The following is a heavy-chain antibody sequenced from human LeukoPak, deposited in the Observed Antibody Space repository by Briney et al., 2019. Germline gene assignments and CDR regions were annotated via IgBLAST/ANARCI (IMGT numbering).Heavy chain of an antibody. CDR1: GYSISSGYY. V-gene: IGHV4-38-2*02. J-gene: IGHJ2*01. CDR3: AREMEDSSPGWWYFDL. CDR2: IYHSGST. Sequence: NPSETLSLTCAVSGYSISSGYYWGWLRQPPGKGLEWIGRIYHSGSTHYNPSLKSRVTISVDTSKNQFSLKLSSVTAADTAVYYCAREMEDSSPGWWYFDLWGRGTLVTVSS. D-gene: IGHD6-13*01.